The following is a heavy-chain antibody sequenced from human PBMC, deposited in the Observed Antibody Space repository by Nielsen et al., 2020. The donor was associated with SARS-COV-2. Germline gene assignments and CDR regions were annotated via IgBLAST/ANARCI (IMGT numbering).Heavy chain of an antibody. J-gene: IGHJ5*02. CDR2: IYYSGST. V-gene: IGHV4-39*07. CDR3: ARDSGYSSSWYAWFDP. Sequence: SETLSLTCTVSGGSVSSGSYYWGWIRQPPGKGLEWIGSIYYSGSTYYNPSLKSRVTISVDTSKNQFSLKLSSVTAADTAVYYCARDSGYSSSWYAWFDPWGQGTLVTVSS. CDR1: GGSVSSGSYY. D-gene: IGHD6-13*01.